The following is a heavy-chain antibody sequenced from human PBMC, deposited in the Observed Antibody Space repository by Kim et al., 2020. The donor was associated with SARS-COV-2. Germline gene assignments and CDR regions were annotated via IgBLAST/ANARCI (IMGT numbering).Heavy chain of an antibody. V-gene: IGHV4-30-4*01. CDR1: GGSISSGDYY. CDR2: IYYSGST. CDR3: ARDILRSDAFDI. D-gene: IGHD2-21*01. J-gene: IGHJ3*02. Sequence: SETLSLTCTVSGGSISSGDYYWSWIRQPPGKGLEWIGYIYYSGSTYYNPSLKSRVTISVDTSKNQFSLKLSSVTAADTAVYYCARDILRSDAFDIWGQGTMVTVSS.